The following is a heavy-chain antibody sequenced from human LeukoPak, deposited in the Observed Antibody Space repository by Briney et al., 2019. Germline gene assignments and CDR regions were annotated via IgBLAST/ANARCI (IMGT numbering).Heavy chain of an antibody. V-gene: IGHV1-2*06. CDR3: ASQGKNTNGVSFFDY. CDR1: GYTFTGYY. J-gene: IGHJ4*02. Sequence: GASVKVSCKASGYTFTGYYMHWVRQAPGQGLEWMGRINPNSGGTNYAQKFQGRVTMTRDTSISTAYMELSRLRSDDTAVYYCASQGKNTNGVSFFDYWGQGTLVTVSS. D-gene: IGHD2-8*01. CDR2: INPNSGGT.